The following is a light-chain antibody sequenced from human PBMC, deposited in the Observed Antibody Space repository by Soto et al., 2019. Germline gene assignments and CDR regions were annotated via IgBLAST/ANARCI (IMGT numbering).Light chain of an antibody. V-gene: IGKV3-15*01. CDR3: QQYDKWPRT. J-gene: IGKJ1*01. Sequence: VMTQSPATLSVSPGERAALSCRASQSVSTNLAWYQQKPGQPPRLLIYSASTRATAVPARFTAGGSGTEFTLTISSLQSDDLAVYYCQQYDKWPRTFGQGTK. CDR2: SAS. CDR1: QSVSTN.